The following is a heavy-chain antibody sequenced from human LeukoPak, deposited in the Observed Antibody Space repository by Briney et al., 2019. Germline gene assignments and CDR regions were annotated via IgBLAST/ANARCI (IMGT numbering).Heavy chain of an antibody. CDR3: AKDRGGDILTGYHNWFDP. Sequence: RGSLRLSCVASGFTFSSYAMSWVSQAPGKGLEWVSGISGSGGSTYYADSVKGRFTISRDNSKNTVYLQMNSLRAEDTAVYYCAKDRGGDILTGYHNWFDPWGQGTLVTVSS. CDR1: GFTFSSYA. J-gene: IGHJ5*02. D-gene: IGHD3-9*01. CDR2: ISGSGGST. V-gene: IGHV3-23*01.